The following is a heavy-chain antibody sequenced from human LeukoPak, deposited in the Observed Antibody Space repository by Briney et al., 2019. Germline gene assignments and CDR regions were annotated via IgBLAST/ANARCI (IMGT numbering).Heavy chain of an antibody. Sequence: GGSLRLSCAASGFTVSSNYMSWVRQAPGKGLEGVSVIYSGGSTYYAGSVKGRFTISRDNSKNTLYLQINSLRAEDTAVYYCARAVGALDAFDIWGQGTMVTVSS. CDR2: IYSGGST. V-gene: IGHV3-66*01. D-gene: IGHD1-26*01. CDR3: ARAVGALDAFDI. CDR1: GFTVSSNY. J-gene: IGHJ3*02.